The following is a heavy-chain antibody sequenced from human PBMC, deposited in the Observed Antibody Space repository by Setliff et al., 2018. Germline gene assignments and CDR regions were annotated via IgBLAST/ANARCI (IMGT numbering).Heavy chain of an antibody. J-gene: IGHJ4*02. CDR3: AKEKGYYFDY. Sequence: PGGSLRLSCAASGFTFSSYGMHWVRQAPGKGLEWVAFIRYDGSNKYYADSVKGRFTIARDNSKNTLYLQMNSLRAEDTAVYYCAKEKGYYFDYWGQGTLVTVSS. CDR1: GFTFSSYG. V-gene: IGHV3-30*02. CDR2: IRYDGSNK.